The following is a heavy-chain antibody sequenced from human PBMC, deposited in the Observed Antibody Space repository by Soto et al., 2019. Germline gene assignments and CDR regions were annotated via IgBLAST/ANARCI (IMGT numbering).Heavy chain of an antibody. CDR3: ARGVPVGAIGRFYFAS. V-gene: IGHV3-53*01. CDR2: MYSGGTAT. J-gene: IGHJ4*02. D-gene: IGHD1-26*01. Sequence: EVQLVESGGGLIQPGGALRLSCAASGFTVSNNYMTWVRQAPGQGLEWFSVMYSGGTATSYADSVKGRFTVSRDNSKNTVSLQLDSLKADDTAVYYCARGVPVGAIGRFYFASWGQGTLVTVSS. CDR1: GFTVSNNY.